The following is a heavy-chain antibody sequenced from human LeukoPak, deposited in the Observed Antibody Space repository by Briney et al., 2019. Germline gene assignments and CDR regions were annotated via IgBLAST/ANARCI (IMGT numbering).Heavy chain of an antibody. CDR1: GYTFTSYD. CDR2: MNPNSGNT. J-gene: IGHJ3*02. CDR3: ARDVIWRVRGGSAFDI. Sequence: ASVKVSCKASGYTFTSYDINWVRQATGQGLEWMGWMNPNSGNTGYAQKFQGRVTITADKSTSTAYMELSSLRSEDTAVYYCARDVIWRVRGGSAFDIWGQGTMVTVSS. D-gene: IGHD3-10*01. V-gene: IGHV1-8*03.